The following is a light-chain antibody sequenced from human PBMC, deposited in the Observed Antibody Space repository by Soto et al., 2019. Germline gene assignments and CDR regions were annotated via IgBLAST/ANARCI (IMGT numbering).Light chain of an antibody. J-gene: IGKJ1*01. V-gene: IGKV3-20*01. CDR3: QQYGSSPLWT. Sequence: ELVLTQSPGTLSLSPGERATLSCRASQSVTSSFLAWYQKKPGQAPRLLIFGASNRATGIPDRFSGSGSGTDFTLTISRLEPEDFAVYYCQQYGSSPLWTFGQGTKVEIK. CDR2: GAS. CDR1: QSVTSSF.